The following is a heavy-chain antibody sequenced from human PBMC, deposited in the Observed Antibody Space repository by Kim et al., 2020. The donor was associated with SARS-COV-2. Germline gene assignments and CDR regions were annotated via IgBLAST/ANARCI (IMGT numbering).Heavy chain of an antibody. J-gene: IGHJ4*02. V-gene: IGHV3-30*07. Sequence: AGAVKGRLPISREDSKNTMYFKMNSLRAEETAVYYCAREERAETEDYFDYWGQGTLVTVSS. CDR3: AREERAETEDYFDY. D-gene: IGHD6-13*01.